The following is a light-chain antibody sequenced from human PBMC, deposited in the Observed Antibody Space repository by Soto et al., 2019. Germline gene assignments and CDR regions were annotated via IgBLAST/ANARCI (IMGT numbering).Light chain of an antibody. CDR1: QSISSY. J-gene: IGKJ4*01. Sequence: EIVMTQSPATLSVSPGERATLSCRASQSISSYLAWYQQKPGQAPRLLIYDASNLETGVPSRFSGSGSGTDFTFTISSLQPEEIATYYCQQYDNLPITFGGGTKVEIK. V-gene: IGKV3-15*01. CDR2: DAS. CDR3: QQYDNLPIT.